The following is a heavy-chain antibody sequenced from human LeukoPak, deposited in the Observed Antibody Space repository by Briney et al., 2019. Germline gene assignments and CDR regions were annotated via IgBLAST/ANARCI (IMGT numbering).Heavy chain of an antibody. D-gene: IGHD3-22*01. Sequence: IPGGSLRLSCAASGFTFSSYDMNWVRQAPGKGLEWVSSISSSSSYIYYADSVKGRFTISRDNAKNSLYLQMNSLRAEDTAVYYCARDQTYYYDSSGLGEGWFDPWGQGTLVTVSS. CDR1: GFTFSSYD. V-gene: IGHV3-21*01. CDR2: ISSSSSYI. J-gene: IGHJ5*02. CDR3: ARDQTYYYDSSGLGEGWFDP.